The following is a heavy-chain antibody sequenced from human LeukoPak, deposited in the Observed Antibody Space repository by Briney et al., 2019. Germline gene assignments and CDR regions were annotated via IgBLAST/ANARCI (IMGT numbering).Heavy chain of an antibody. D-gene: IGHD3-22*01. Sequence: GGSLRLSCAASGFTFDRYAMSWVRQAPGKGLEWVSTISGRSRGTWYADSVKGRITISRDNFKNTLYLQVSSLRAEDTAVYYCAKQGVEYYYDSSGYYYPFDYWGQGTLVTVSS. CDR3: AKQGVEYYYDSSGYYYPFDY. V-gene: IGHV3-23*01. J-gene: IGHJ4*02. CDR1: GFTFDRYA. CDR2: ISGRSRGT.